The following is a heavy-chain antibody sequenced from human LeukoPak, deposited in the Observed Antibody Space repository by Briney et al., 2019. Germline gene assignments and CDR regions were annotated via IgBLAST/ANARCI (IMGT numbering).Heavy chain of an antibody. CDR1: GFDFENYG. V-gene: IGHV3-9*01. CDR2: ITWNTGNL. D-gene: IGHD3-16*01. CDR3: AKDISFGGSPAFEH. Sequence: GGSLRLSCSMSGFDFENYGMHWFRHRPGKGLEWVSSITWNTGNLGYGDTVEGRFTVSRDNARNSVYLQMSSLRPEDTAVYYCAKDISFGGSPAFEHWGQGIPVTVSS. J-gene: IGHJ4*02.